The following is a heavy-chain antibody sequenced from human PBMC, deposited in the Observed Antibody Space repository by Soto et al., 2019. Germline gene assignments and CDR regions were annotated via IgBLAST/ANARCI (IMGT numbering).Heavy chain of an antibody. J-gene: IGHJ6*02. Sequence: SVNVSCKASGGTFSSYAISCVRQAPGQGLEWMGGIIPIFGTANYAQKFQGRVTITADESTSTAYMELSSLRSEDTAVYYCARRAAAEDYYYYGMDVWGQGTTVTVSS. CDR1: GGTFSSYA. D-gene: IGHD6-13*01. CDR2: IIPIFGTA. CDR3: ARRAAAEDYYYYGMDV. V-gene: IGHV1-69*13.